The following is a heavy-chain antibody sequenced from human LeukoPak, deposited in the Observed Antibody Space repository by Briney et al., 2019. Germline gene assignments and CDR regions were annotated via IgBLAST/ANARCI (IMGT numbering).Heavy chain of an antibody. D-gene: IGHD3-22*01. CDR2: IYYSGST. CDR1: GGSISSYY. Sequence: PSETLSLTCTVSGGSISSYYWSWIRQPPGKGLEWIGYIYYSGSTNYNPSLKSRVTISVDTSKNQFSLKLSSVTAADTAVYYCARDAHGSSGYLSDWGQGTLVTVSS. J-gene: IGHJ4*02. CDR3: ARDAHGSSGYLSD. V-gene: IGHV4-59*01.